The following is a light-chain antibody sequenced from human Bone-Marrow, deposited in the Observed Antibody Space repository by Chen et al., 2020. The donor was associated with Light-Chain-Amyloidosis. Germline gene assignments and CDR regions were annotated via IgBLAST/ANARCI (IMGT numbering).Light chain of an antibody. Sequence: NFMLTQPHSASESPRQTVIISCTRSRGSIATNYVQWYQQRPGSSPTTVIYEDDQRPSGVPDRFSGSIDRSSNSASLTISGLKTEDEADYYCQSYQGSSQGVFGGGTKLTVL. CDR2: EDD. J-gene: IGLJ3*02. CDR3: QSYQGSSQGV. V-gene: IGLV6-57*01. CDR1: RGSIATNY.